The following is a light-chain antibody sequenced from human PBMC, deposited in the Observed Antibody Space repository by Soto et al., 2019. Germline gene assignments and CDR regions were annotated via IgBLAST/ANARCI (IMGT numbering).Light chain of an antibody. CDR1: SSDVGGYNY. CDR2: DVS. J-gene: IGLJ1*01. CDR3: FSYAGSWTFV. V-gene: IGLV2-11*01. Sequence: QSALTQPRSVSGSPGQSVTISCTGTSSDVGGYNYVSWYQQHPGKAPKLMIYDVSKRPSGVPDRFSGSKSGNTASLTISGLHAEDESDYCCFSYAGSWTFVFGTGTKLTVL.